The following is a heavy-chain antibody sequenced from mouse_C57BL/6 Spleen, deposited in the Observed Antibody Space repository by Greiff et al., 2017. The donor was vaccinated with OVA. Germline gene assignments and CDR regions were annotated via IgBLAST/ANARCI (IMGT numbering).Heavy chain of an antibody. CDR1: GYSITSGYY. J-gene: IGHJ2*01. CDR2: ISYDGSN. V-gene: IGHV3-6*01. CDR3: ARWSVFDY. Sequence: EVQLVESGPGLVKPSQSLSLTCSVTGYSITSGYYWNWIRQFPGNKLEWMGYISYDGSNNYNPSLKNRISITRDTSKNQFFLKLNSVTTEDTATYYCARWSVFDYWGQGTTLTVSS.